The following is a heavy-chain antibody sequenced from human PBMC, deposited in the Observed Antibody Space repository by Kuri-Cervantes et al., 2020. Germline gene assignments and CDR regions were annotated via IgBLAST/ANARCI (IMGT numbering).Heavy chain of an antibody. D-gene: IGHD3-16*01. CDR1: GFTFDDYA. J-gene: IGHJ4*02. CDR2: ISWNSGSI. CDR3: ARDGGFMFDY. V-gene: IGHV3-9*01. Sequence: SLKISCAASGFTFDDYAMHWVRQAPGKGLEWVSGISWNSGSIGYADSVKGRFTISRDNARASLYLQMNSLRAEDTAVYYCARDGGFMFDYCAQGTLVTVSS.